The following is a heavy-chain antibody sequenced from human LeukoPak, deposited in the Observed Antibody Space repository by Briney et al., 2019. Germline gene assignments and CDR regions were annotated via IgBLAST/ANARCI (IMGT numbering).Heavy chain of an antibody. Sequence: PGGSLRLSCAASGFTVSSNYMSWVRQAPGKGLEWVSVIYSGGSTYYADSVKGWFTISRDNSKNTLYLQMNSLRAEDTAVYYCARGIVGALDAFDIWGQGTMVTVSS. CDR3: ARGIVGALDAFDI. J-gene: IGHJ3*02. V-gene: IGHV3-66*01. CDR1: GFTVSSNY. CDR2: IYSGGST. D-gene: IGHD1-26*01.